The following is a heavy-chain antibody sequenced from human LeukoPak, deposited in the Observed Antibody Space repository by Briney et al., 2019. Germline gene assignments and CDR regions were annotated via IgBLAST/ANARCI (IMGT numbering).Heavy chain of an antibody. J-gene: IGHJ4*02. Sequence: SETLSLICTVSGGSISSYYWSWIRQPPGKGLEWIGYIYYSGSTNFNPSLKSRVTISVNTSKNQFSLKLSSVTAADTAVYYCARGYCTNGECYTVVFDYWGQGTLVTVSS. CDR1: GGSISSYY. V-gene: IGHV4-59*01. CDR2: IYYSGST. CDR3: ARGYCTNGECYTVVFDY. D-gene: IGHD2-8*01.